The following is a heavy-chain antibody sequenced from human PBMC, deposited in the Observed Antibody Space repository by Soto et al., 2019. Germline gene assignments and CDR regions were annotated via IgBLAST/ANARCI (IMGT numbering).Heavy chain of an antibody. CDR1: GYTFTGYY. V-gene: IGHV1-2*04. Sequence: ASVKVSCKASGYTFTGYYMHWVRQAPGQGLEWMGWINPNSGGTNYAQKFQGWVTMTRDTSISTAYMELSRLRSDDTAVYYCARDLGYCGSGSYGQIYYYYGMDVWGQGTTVTVSS. D-gene: IGHD3-10*01. J-gene: IGHJ6*02. CDR3: ARDLGYCGSGSYGQIYYYYGMDV. CDR2: INPNSGGT.